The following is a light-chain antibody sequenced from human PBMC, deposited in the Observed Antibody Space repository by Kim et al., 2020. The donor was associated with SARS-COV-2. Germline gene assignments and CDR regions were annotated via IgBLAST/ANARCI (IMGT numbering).Light chain of an antibody. CDR1: SGHSNYA. V-gene: IGLV4-69*01. CDR3: QTWDTGIRV. Sequence: QLVLTQSPSASASLGASVTLTCTLSSGHSNYAIAWHQQQPEKGPRYLMNLNNDGSHSKGDGIPDRFSGSSSGAERYLTISSLQSEDEADYYCQTWDTGIRVFGGGTQLTV. CDR2: LNNDGSH. J-gene: IGLJ3*02.